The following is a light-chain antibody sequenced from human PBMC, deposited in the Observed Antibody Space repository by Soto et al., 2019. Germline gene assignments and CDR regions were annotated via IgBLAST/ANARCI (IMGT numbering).Light chain of an antibody. CDR1: SSDVGGYNY. V-gene: IGLV2-14*01. CDR3: SSYTSSSTLVV. CDR2: DVT. J-gene: IGLJ2*01. Sequence: QSALTQPASVSGSPGQSITISCTGTSSDVGGYNYVSWYQQHPGKVPKLMIYDVTNRPSGVSNRFSGSKSGNTASLTISGLQAEDEADYYCSSYTSSSTLVVFGGWTKVTVL.